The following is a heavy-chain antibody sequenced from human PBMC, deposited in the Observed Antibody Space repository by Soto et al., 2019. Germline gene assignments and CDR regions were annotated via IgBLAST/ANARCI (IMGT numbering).Heavy chain of an antibody. J-gene: IGHJ4*02. Sequence: EVQLVESGGGLVQPGESLRLSCTASGITFSSYSMNWVRQAPGKGQEWLSYISSRKTTYADSVKGRFTISRDNAKNSVDLQMNSLRDEDTAVYYCVGDQDVHTPMVHGNYWGRGTRVTVSA. CDR2: ISSRKTT. V-gene: IGHV3-48*02. CDR1: GITFSSYS. CDR3: VGDQDVHTPMVHGNY. D-gene: IGHD5-18*01.